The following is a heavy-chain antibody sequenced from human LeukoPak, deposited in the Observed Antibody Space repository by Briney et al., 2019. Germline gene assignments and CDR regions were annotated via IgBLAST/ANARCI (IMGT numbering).Heavy chain of an antibody. CDR1: GFTFSSYW. V-gene: IGHV3-7*01. J-gene: IGHJ6*03. D-gene: IGHD3-10*01. CDR2: IKQDGSEK. Sequence: SGGSLRLSCAASGFTFSSYWMSWVRQAPGKGLEWVANIKQDGSEKYYVDSVKGRFTVSRDNAKNSLYLQVNSLRAEDTAVYYCARDLRPVVRGYYYYYYMDVWGKGTTVTISS. CDR3: ARDLRPVVRGYYYYYYMDV.